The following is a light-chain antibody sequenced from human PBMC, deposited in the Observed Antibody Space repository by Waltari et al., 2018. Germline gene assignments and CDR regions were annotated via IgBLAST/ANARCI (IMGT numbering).Light chain of an antibody. J-gene: IGKJ1*01. Sequence: VMTQSPGTLSLFPGARATLSCRTSESISSAYLAWYQQKPGQAPRILIYGASRLATGIPDRFSGSGSGTNFTLTISRLDTEDFAVYYCQRNGSPPKTFGQGTKVE. CDR3: QRNGSPPKT. CDR1: ESISSAY. V-gene: IGKV3-20*01. CDR2: GAS.